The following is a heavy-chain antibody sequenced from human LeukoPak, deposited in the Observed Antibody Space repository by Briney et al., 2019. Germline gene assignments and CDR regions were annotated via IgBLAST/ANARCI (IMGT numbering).Heavy chain of an antibody. Sequence: ESGPALVKPTQTLTLTCTFSGFSLSTSGMRVSWIRQPPAKALEWLARIDWDDDKFYSTSLKTRLTISKDTSKNQVVLTMTNMDPVDTATYYCARTEPNGYSYGLFDYWGQGTLVTVSS. CDR1: GFSLSTSGMR. D-gene: IGHD5-18*01. CDR2: IDWDDDK. V-gene: IGHV2-70*04. CDR3: ARTEPNGYSYGLFDY. J-gene: IGHJ4*02.